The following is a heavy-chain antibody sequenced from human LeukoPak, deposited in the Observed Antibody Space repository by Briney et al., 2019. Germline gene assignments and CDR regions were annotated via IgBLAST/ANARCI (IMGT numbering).Heavy chain of an antibody. CDR3: ARGLRWSRNWFDP. D-gene: IGHD5-24*01. CDR1: GYTFTSYD. J-gene: IGHJ5*02. CDR2: MNPNSGNT. V-gene: IGHV1-8*01. Sequence: ASVKVSCKASGYTFTSYDINWVRQATGQGLEWMGWMNPNSGNTGYAQKFQGRVTMTRNTSITTAYMELSSLRSEDTAVYYCARGLRWSRNWFDPWGQGTLVTVSS.